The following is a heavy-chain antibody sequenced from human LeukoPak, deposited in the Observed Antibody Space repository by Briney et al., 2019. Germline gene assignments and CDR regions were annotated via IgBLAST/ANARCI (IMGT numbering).Heavy chain of an antibody. Sequence: ASVKVSFKASGYTFTGYYMHWVRQAPGQGLEWMGWINPNSGGTNYAQKFQGRVTMTRDTSISTAYMELSRLRSDDTAVYYCARDRDELRYFDWLQFAPYYYYGMDVWGQGTTVTVSS. J-gene: IGHJ6*02. CDR3: ARDRDELRYFDWLQFAPYYYYGMDV. CDR2: INPNSGGT. V-gene: IGHV1-2*02. D-gene: IGHD3-9*01. CDR1: GYTFTGYY.